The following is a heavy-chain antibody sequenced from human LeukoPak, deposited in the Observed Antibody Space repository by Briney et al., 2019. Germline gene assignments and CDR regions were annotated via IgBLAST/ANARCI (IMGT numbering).Heavy chain of an antibody. CDR3: ARWVLVVDP. CDR2: IYCSGST. CDR1: GGSISGGGYF. Sequence: PSQTLSLTCTVSGGSISGGGYFWSWIRQHPGKGLEWLAYIYCSGSTYYNPSIKSRITISVDTSKIQFSLKLSSATAADTAVYYCARWVLVVDPWGQGTLVTVSS. V-gene: IGHV4-31*03. D-gene: IGHD2-2*01. J-gene: IGHJ5*02.